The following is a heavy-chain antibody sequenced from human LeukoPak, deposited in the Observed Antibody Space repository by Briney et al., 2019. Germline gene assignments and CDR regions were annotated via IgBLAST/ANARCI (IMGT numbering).Heavy chain of an antibody. D-gene: IGHD6-6*01. CDR3: ARLEGYSGSSHAFDY. V-gene: IGHV1-69*13. CDR1: GGTFSSYA. Sequence: SVKVSCKASGGTFSSYAISWVRQAPGQGLEWMGGIIPIFGTANYAQKFQGRVTITADESTSTAYMELSSLRSEDTAVYYCARLEGYSGSSHAFDYWGQGTLVTVSS. CDR2: IIPIFGTA. J-gene: IGHJ4*02.